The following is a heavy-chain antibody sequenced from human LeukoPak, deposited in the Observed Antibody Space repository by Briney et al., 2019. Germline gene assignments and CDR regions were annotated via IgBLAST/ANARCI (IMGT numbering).Heavy chain of an antibody. CDR3: ARDRGDGYKGDTFDI. V-gene: IGHV1-46*01. CDR2: INPSGGST. Sequence: ASVKVSCKASGNTFTSYYMHWVRQAPGQGLEWMGIINPSGGSTSYAQKFQGRVTMTRDTSTSTVYMELSSLRSEDTAVYYCARDRGDGYKGDTFDIWGQGTMVTVSS. D-gene: IGHD5-24*01. CDR1: GNTFTSYY. J-gene: IGHJ3*02.